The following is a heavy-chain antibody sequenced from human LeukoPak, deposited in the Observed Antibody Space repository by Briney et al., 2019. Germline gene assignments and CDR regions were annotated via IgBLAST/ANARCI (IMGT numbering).Heavy chain of an antibody. D-gene: IGHD2-15*01. CDR1: GGSISSSSYY. CDR3: AGSGGNTIYYYYYYMDV. V-gene: IGHV4-39*07. Sequence: PSETLSLTCTVSGGSISSSSYYWGWIRQPPGKGLEWIGSIYYSGSTYYNPSLKSRVTISVDTSKNQFSLKLSSVTAADTAVYYCAGSGGNTIYYYYYYMDVWGKGTTVTVSS. J-gene: IGHJ6*03. CDR2: IYYSGST.